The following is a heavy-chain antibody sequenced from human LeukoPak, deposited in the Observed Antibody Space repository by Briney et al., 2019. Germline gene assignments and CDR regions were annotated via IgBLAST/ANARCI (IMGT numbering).Heavy chain of an antibody. CDR3: ARGYIPPYYYDSSGYYLNNPLFGY. J-gene: IGHJ4*02. Sequence: SETLSLTCAVSGGSISSGGYSWSWIRQPPGKGLEWIGYIYHSGSTYYNPSLKSRVTISVDRSKNQFSLKLSSVTAADTAVYYCARGYIPPYYYDSSGYYLNNPLFGYWGQGTLVTVSS. CDR2: IYHSGST. CDR1: GGSISSGGYS. V-gene: IGHV4-30-2*01. D-gene: IGHD3-22*01.